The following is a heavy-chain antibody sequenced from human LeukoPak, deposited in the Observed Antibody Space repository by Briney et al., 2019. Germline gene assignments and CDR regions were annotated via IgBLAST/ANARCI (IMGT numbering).Heavy chain of an antibody. Sequence: SGTLSLTCTVSGDSINSLDLWSWVRQPPGKGPEWIGEMYLSGTTHSNPSVKSRVTISIDKSKNQFFLNLSSVTAADTAVYYCAGLVGRYSSGLYYYYFDYWGQGTLVTVSS. D-gene: IGHD3-22*01. CDR2: MYLSGTT. CDR1: GDSINSLDL. V-gene: IGHV4-4*02. CDR3: AGLVGRYSSGLYYYYFDY. J-gene: IGHJ4*02.